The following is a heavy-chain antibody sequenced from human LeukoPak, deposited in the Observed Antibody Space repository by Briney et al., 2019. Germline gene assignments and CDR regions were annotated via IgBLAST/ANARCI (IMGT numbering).Heavy chain of an antibody. CDR1: GGSVRSFF. V-gene: IGHV4-4*07. J-gene: IGHJ3*01. D-gene: IGHD2-15*01. CDR2: MCAGGSA. CDR3: ARDIVAASADGFDV. Sequence: PSETLSLTCSVSGGSVRSFFWSWIRQPARKGLEWLGRMCAGGSATYNPSLKSGISMSVNTPKSQFSLNVTSVTAADTAVYYCARDIVAASADGFDVWGQGTTVTVSS.